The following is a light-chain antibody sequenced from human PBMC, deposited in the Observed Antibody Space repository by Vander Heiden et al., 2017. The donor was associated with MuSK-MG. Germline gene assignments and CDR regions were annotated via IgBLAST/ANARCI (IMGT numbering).Light chain of an antibody. CDR2: SNN. V-gene: IGLV1-44*01. CDR3: AAWDDSLNGQGV. Sequence: QSVLTQPPSASGTPGQRVTISCSGSSSNIGSNTVNWYQQLPGTAPNLLSYSNNQRPSGVPDRFSGSKSGTSVSLAISGLQSEDEADYYCAAWDDSLNGQGVFGTGTKVTVL. CDR1: SSNIGSNT. J-gene: IGLJ1*01.